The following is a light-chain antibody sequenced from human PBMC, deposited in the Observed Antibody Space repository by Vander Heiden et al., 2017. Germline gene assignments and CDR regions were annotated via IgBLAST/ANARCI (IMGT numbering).Light chain of an antibody. CDR1: SSNIGAGFD. CDR3: QSHDTSLTAVV. V-gene: IGLV1-40*01. Sequence: QSVLTQPPSVSGAPGQEITISCTGSSSNIGAGFDVHWYQQIPGAAPKRRSFCTTNRPSGVPDRFSGSKSGTSASLDITGLQTEDETEYDGQSHDTSLTAVVFGGGTKLTVL. J-gene: IGLJ3*02. CDR2: CTT.